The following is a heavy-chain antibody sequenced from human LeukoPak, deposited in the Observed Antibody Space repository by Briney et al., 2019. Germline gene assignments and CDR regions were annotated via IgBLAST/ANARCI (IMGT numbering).Heavy chain of an antibody. V-gene: IGHV1-2*02. CDR2: INPNSGGT. D-gene: IGHD2-2*01. CDR1: GYTFTGYY. CDR3: ARSLVVRSSFDY. Sequence: GASVKVSCKASGYTFTGYYMHWVRQAPGQGLEWMGWINPNSGGTNYAQKFQGRVTMTRDTFISAAYMELSRLRSDDTAVYYCARSLVVRSSFDYWGQGTLVTVSS. J-gene: IGHJ4*02.